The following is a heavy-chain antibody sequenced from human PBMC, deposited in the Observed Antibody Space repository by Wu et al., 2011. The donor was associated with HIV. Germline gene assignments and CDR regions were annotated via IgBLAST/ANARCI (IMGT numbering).Heavy chain of an antibody. Sequence: EVQLVQSGAEVKKPGATVKISCKVSGYTFSDYYMHWVQQAPGKGLEWMGFVDPEDGETKYAEKFQGRVTITADTSTDTAYMELSSLTSEDTAVYYCARAGTYCSGGSCFPSEYWGQGTLVTVSS. CDR1: GYTFSDYY. J-gene: IGHJ4*02. D-gene: IGHD2-15*01. CDR3: ARAGTYCSGGSCFPSEY. CDR2: VDPEDGET. V-gene: IGHV1-69-2*01.